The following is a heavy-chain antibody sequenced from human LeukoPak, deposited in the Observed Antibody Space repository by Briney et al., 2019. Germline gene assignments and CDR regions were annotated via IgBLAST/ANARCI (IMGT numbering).Heavy chain of an antibody. D-gene: IGHD4-17*01. CDR2: INHSGST. CDR3: ATTTVTTAGQFDY. J-gene: IGHJ4*02. CDR1: GGSISSSNW. V-gene: IGHV4-4*02. Sequence: MSSGTLSLTCAVSGGSISSSNWWSWIRQPPGKGLEWIGEINHSGSTNYNPSLKSRVTISVDTSKNQFSLKLSSVTAADTAVYYCATTTVTTAGQFDYWGQGTLVTVSS.